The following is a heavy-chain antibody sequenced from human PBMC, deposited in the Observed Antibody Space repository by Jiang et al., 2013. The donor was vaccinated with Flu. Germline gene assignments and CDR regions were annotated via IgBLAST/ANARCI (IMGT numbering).Heavy chain of an antibody. J-gene: IGHJ5*02. Sequence: GAEVKKPGSSVKVSCKASGGTFSSYAISWVRQAPGQGLEWMGGIIPIFGTANYAQKFQGRVTITADESTSTAYMELSSLRSEDTAVYYCARDRGTTVTSNANWFDPWGQGTLVTVSS. CDR3: ARDRGTTVTSNANWFDP. V-gene: IGHV1-69*01. CDR1: GGTFSSYA. D-gene: IGHD4-17*01. CDR2: IIPIFGTA.